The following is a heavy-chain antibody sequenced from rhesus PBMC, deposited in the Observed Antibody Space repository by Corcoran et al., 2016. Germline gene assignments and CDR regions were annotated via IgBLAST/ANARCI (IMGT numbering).Heavy chain of an antibody. CDR3: AREGGPYEDDYGYYYHTHEGHFDY. V-gene: IGHV4-127*01. J-gene: IGHJ4*01. D-gene: IGHD3-9*01. CDR2: SYGGSGST. CDR1: GYSISSGYG. Sequence: QVQLQESRPGLVKPSETLSLTCAVHGYSISSGYGWGWIRQPPGQGLEWTGQSYGGSGSTYYNPSLKSRVTVSKDTSKNQFSLKLSSVTAADTAVYYCAREGGPYEDDYGYYYHTHEGHFDYWGQGVLVTVSS.